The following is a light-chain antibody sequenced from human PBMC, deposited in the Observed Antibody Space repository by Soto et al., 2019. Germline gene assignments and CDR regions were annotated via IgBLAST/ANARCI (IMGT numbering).Light chain of an antibody. Sequence: QSVLTHPRSVSWSPGHAVTISCTGTSSDVGGYNYVSWYQQHPGKAPKLMIYDVSKRPSGVPDRFSGSKSGNTASLTISGLQAEDEADHYCCSYAGSYTYVFGTGTKVTVL. J-gene: IGLJ1*01. CDR3: CSYAGSYTYV. CDR2: DVS. CDR1: SSDVGGYNY. V-gene: IGLV2-11*01.